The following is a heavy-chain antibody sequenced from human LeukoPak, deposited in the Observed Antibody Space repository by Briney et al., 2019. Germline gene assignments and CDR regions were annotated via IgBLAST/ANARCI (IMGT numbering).Heavy chain of an antibody. Sequence: GGSLRLSCAASGFSFSTYAMSWVRQAPGKGLEWVSAISATGGSTYYADSVKGRFTISRDNSKNTLYLQINTLRAEDTAVYYCANRPLDYSGQGTLVTVSS. CDR1: GFSFSTYA. CDR3: ANRPLDY. J-gene: IGHJ4*02. CDR2: ISATGGST. V-gene: IGHV3-23*01.